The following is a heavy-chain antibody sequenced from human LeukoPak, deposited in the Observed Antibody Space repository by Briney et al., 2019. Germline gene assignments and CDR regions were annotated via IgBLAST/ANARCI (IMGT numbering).Heavy chain of an antibody. CDR1: GGSISSYY. CDR2: IAYSRDT. J-gene: IGHJ4*02. Sequence: SETLSLTCTVPGGSISSYYWGSVRQPPGKGVGWVGNIAYSRDTNYNPSLRSRVTILVDKSRNQFSLKLNSVTAADTAVYYCARNGPHYYDKSGYLDSWGQGTLVTVSS. V-gene: IGHV4-59*03. D-gene: IGHD3-22*01. CDR3: ARNGPHYYDKSGYLDS.